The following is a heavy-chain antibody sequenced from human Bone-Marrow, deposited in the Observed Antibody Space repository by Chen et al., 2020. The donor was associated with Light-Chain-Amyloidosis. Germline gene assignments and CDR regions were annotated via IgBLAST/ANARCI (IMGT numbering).Heavy chain of an antibody. CDR1: GFTFSSYA. CDR3: ANTGGAVNPYFYYYYMDV. Sequence: EVQLLESGGGLVQPGGSLRLSCAASGFTFSSYAMTWVRQAPGKGLEWGSTSSGSGGSTYYADSVKGRFTISRDNSKNTLYLQMNSLRAEDTAVYYCANTGGAVNPYFYYYYMDVWGRGTTVTVSS. V-gene: IGHV3-23*01. CDR2: SSGSGGST. J-gene: IGHJ6*03. D-gene: IGHD3-10*01.